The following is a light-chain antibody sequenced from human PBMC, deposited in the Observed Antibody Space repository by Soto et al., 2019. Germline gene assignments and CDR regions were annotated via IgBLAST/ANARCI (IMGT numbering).Light chain of an antibody. Sequence: DIQMTQSPSTLSGSVGDRFTITCRASQSISSWLAWYQQKPGKAPKLLIYDASSLESGVPSRFSGSGSGTEFNLTISSLQPDDFATYYCQQYNSYWTFGQGTKVDIK. CDR2: DAS. V-gene: IGKV1-5*01. CDR1: QSISSW. CDR3: QQYNSYWT. J-gene: IGKJ1*01.